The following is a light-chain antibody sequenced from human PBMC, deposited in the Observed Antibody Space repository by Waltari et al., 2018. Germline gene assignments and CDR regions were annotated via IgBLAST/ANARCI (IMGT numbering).Light chain of an antibody. CDR1: QSVRGS. J-gene: IGKJ1*01. CDR2: AAS. CDR3: QHYVRLPAA. V-gene: IGKV3-20*01. Sequence: EIVLTQSPGTLSLSPGERATLSCSASQSVRGSLAWYQQTAVRAPRLLIYAASSRVTSIPGRFSRSAPGTNLRLDCSRLQPEDFPVHYSQHYVRLPAAFGHGTKVE.